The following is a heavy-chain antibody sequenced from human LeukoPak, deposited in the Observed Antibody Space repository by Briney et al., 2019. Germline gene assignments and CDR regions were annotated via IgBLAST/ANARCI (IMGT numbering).Heavy chain of an antibody. Sequence: GGSLRLSCAASGFAFGSYWMSWVRQAPGKGLEWVANIKEDGSEKYYLDSVKGRISISRDNAKNSLYLQINSLKVEDRAVYYCARNWNYFDYWGQGTLVTVSS. V-gene: IGHV3-7*01. J-gene: IGHJ4*02. CDR1: GFAFGSYW. CDR2: IKEDGSEK. D-gene: IGHD1-1*01. CDR3: ARNWNYFDY.